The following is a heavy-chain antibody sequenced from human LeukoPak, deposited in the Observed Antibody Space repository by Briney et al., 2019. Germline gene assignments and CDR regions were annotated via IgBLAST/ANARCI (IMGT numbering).Heavy chain of an antibody. J-gene: IGHJ4*02. CDR2: INAGNGNT. Sequence: ASVKASCKASGYTFTSYAMHWVRQAPGQRLEWMGWINAGNGNTKYSQKFQGRVTITRDTSASTAYMELSSLRSEDTAVYYCARPDSMVRGVPPDYWGQGTLVTVSS. V-gene: IGHV1-3*01. CDR3: ARPDSMVRGVPPDY. D-gene: IGHD3-10*01. CDR1: GYTFTSYA.